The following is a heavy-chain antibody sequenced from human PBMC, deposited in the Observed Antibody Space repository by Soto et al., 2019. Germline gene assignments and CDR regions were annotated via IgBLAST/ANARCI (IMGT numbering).Heavy chain of an antibody. J-gene: IGHJ4*02. CDR2: INHSGST. V-gene: IGHV4-34*01. CDR3: ARGIYPYY. Sequence: SWVRQPPGKGLEWIGEINHSGSTNYNPSLKSRVTISVDTSKNQFSLKLSSVTAADTAVYYCARGIYPYYWGQGTLVTVSS.